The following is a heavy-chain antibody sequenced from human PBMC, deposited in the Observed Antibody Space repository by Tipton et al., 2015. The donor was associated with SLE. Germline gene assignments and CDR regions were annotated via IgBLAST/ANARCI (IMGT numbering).Heavy chain of an antibody. CDR1: GGSISGSTDF. D-gene: IGHD1-26*01. CDR2: IYYSGSA. V-gene: IGHV4-39*07. Sequence: TLSLTCTVSGGSISGSTDFWGWIRQPPGKGLEWIASIYYSGSAYYDPSLKSRVTVSVDTSQNQFSLKLSSVTAADTAVYYCASLRQQMGYYMYVWGKGTTVTVSS. CDR3: ASLRQQMGYYMYV. J-gene: IGHJ6*03.